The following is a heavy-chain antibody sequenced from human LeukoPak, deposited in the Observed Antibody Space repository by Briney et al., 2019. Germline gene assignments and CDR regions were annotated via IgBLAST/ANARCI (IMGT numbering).Heavy chain of an antibody. V-gene: IGHV3-48*02. CDR1: GFTFSTHS. Sequence: GGSLRLSCAASGFTFSTHSMHWVRQAPGKGLEWISYISSSSSAMLYADSVKGRFTISRDNAKNSLYLQMNSLRDEDTAVYYCTKDTRVGGTMDFDYWGLGTLVTVSS. D-gene: IGHD1-26*01. CDR2: ISSSSSAM. CDR3: TKDTRVGGTMDFDY. J-gene: IGHJ4*02.